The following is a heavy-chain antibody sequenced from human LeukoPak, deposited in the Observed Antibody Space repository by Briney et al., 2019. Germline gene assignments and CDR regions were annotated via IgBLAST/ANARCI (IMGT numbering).Heavy chain of an antibody. Sequence: ASVKVSCKASGYTFTGYYMHWVRQAPGQGLEWMGWVNPNSGGTNYAQKFQGRVTMTRDTSISTAYMELSRLRSDDTAVYYCARDPVPVVPAAKNWFDPWGQGTLVTVSS. CDR1: GYTFTGYY. V-gene: IGHV1-2*02. CDR3: ARDPVPVVPAAKNWFDP. D-gene: IGHD2-2*01. CDR2: VNPNSGGT. J-gene: IGHJ5*02.